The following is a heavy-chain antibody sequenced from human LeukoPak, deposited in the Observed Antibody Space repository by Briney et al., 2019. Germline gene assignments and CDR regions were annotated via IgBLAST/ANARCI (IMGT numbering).Heavy chain of an antibody. D-gene: IGHD3-22*01. Sequence: GGSLRLSCAGSGFTSSSYSMNWVRQAPGKGLEWVSSISSSSSYIYYADSVKGRFTISRDNAKNSLYLQMNSLRAEDTAVYYCARDSRYYYDSSGYFDFDYWGQGTLVTVSS. CDR2: ISSSSSYI. J-gene: IGHJ4*02. CDR1: GFTSSSYS. V-gene: IGHV3-21*01. CDR3: ARDSRYYYDSSGYFDFDY.